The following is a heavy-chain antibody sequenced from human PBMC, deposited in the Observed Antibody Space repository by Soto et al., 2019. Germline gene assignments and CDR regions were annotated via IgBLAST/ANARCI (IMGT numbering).Heavy chain of an antibody. Sequence: QVQLVQSGAEVKKPGSSVTVSCKASGGTFSSYAIIWVRQAPGQGLEWRGGTIPIFGTANNEQKFQGRVRNTADESTSTADMEVSSLRSEVTAVYYCASAPMVYATKWWFDPWGQGTLVTVSS. CDR3: ASAPMVYATKWWFDP. CDR2: TIPIFGTA. V-gene: IGHV1-69*01. J-gene: IGHJ5*02. D-gene: IGHD2-8*01. CDR1: GGTFSSYA.